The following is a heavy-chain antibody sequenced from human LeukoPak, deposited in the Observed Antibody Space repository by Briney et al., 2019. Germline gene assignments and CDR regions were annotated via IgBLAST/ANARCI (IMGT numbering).Heavy chain of an antibody. J-gene: IGHJ4*02. D-gene: IGHD1-1*01. CDR3: ARDLGPTGTREGRIYYFDY. Sequence: GGSLRLSCAASGFTVSSNYMSWVRQAPGKGLEWVSVIYSGGSTYYADSVKGRFTISRDNAKNSLYLQMNSLRAEDTAVYYCARDLGPTGTREGRIYYFDYWGQGTLVTVSS. CDR2: IYSGGST. CDR1: GFTVSSNY. V-gene: IGHV3-53*01.